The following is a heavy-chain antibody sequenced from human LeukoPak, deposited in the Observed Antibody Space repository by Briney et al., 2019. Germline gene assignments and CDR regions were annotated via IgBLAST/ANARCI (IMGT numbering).Heavy chain of an antibody. CDR2: ISSSGTTI. CDR3: ARDGGYSYGYDSAPDI. J-gene: IGHJ3*02. Sequence: GGSLRLSCAASGFTFSDYYMCWIRQAPGKGLEWVSYISSSGTTIYYADSVKGRFTISRDNAKNSLYLQMNSLRAEDTAVYYCARDGGYSYGYDSAPDIWGQGTMVTVSS. V-gene: IGHV3-11*04. D-gene: IGHD5-18*01. CDR1: GFTFSDYY.